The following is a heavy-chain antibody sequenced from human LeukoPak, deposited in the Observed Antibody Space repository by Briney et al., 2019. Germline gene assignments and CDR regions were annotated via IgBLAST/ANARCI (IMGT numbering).Heavy chain of an antibody. CDR2: ISGSGANT. D-gene: IGHD1-26*01. J-gene: IGHJ4*02. CDR3: AKDASGSYCPDY. CDR1: GFIFSRYG. Sequence: GGSLRLSCAASGFIFSRYGMHWVRQAPGKGLEWVSGISGSGANTHYADSVKGRFTISRDSSKNTLYLQMNSLRAEGTATYYCAKDASGSYCPDYWGQGTLVTVSS. V-gene: IGHV3-23*01.